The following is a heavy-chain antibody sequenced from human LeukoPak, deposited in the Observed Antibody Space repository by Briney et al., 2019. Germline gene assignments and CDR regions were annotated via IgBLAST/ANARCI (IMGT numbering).Heavy chain of an antibody. J-gene: IGHJ4*02. Sequence: QPAGSLRLSCAASGFTFSSYGMHWVRQAPGKGLEWVAVISYDGSNKYYADSVKGRFTISRDNSKNTLYLQMNSLRAEDTAVYYCAKPVRAVAGTLIDFGPQGTLVSVSS. CDR3: AKPVRAVAGTLIDF. V-gene: IGHV3-30*18. D-gene: IGHD6-19*01. CDR1: GFTFSSYG. CDR2: ISYDGSNK.